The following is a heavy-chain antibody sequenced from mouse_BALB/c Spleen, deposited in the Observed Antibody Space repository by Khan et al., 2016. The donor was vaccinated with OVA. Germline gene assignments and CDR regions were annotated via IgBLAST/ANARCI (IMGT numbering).Heavy chain of an antibody. Sequence: IQLVQSGPELMKPGASVKISCKASGYSFTSYYIHWVMESHGKSLEWIGYIDPFSGDTTYNQKFKGKATLTVDKSSSTAYILLSNLTSEDSAVYYCTRHGCVAWFTYWGQGTLVTVSA. V-gene: IGHV1S135*01. CDR2: IDPFSGDT. CDR3: TRHGCVAWFTY. D-gene: IGHD2-2*01. J-gene: IGHJ3*01. CDR1: GYSFTSYY.